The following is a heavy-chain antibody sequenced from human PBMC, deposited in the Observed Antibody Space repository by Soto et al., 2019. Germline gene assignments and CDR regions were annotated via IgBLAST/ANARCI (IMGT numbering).Heavy chain of an antibody. J-gene: IGHJ4*02. V-gene: IGHV4-39*01. D-gene: IGHD3-10*01. CDR1: GGSISSSSYY. Sequence: SETLSLTCTVSGGSISSSSYYWGWIRQPPGKGLEWIGSIYYSGSTYYNPSLKSRVTISVDTSKNQFSLKLSSVTAADTAVYYCARRAQLLRLGETLFDYWGQGTLVSVSS. CDR2: IYYSGST. CDR3: ARRAQLLRLGETLFDY.